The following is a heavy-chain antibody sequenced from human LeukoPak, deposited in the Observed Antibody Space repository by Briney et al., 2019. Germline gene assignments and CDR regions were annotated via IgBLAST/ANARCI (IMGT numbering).Heavy chain of an antibody. J-gene: IGHJ4*02. Sequence: GGSLRLSCTASGFTFTNAWMTWVRQAPGKGLEWVGRIKSKTDAGTTDYAAPVKGRFTISRDDSKNTLYMQMNSLRAEDTAVYYCARVSPNTVTTLQYFDYWGQGTLVTVSS. CDR2: IKSKTDAGTT. V-gene: IGHV3-15*01. CDR3: ARVSPNTVTTLQYFDY. D-gene: IGHD4-17*01. CDR1: GFTFTNAW.